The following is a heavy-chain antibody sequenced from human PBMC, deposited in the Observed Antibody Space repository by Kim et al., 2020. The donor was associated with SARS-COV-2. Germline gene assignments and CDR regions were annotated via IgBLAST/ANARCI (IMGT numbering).Heavy chain of an antibody. Sequence: GGSLRLSCAASGFTFDVYAMHWVRQAPGKGLEWVSGISWNSGSIGYADSVKGRFTISRDNAKNSLYLQMNSLRAEDTALYYCAKDYSSGYRPYYYFDYWG. J-gene: IGHJ4*01. CDR2: ISWNSGSI. CDR1: GFTFDVYA. V-gene: IGHV3-9*01. D-gene: IGHD3-22*01. CDR3: AKDYSSGYRPYYYFDY.